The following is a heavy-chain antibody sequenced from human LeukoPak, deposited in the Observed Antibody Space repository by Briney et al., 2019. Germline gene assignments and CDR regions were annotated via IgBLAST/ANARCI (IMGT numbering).Heavy chain of an antibody. CDR3: ARVVYSSGWSYYFDY. V-gene: IGHV3-7*04. Sequence: GASLRPSCAASGFTFSDYWMNWVRQAPGKGLEWLSNIKQDGSENSSLDSVKGRFTISRDKARNSLYLQMNSLRAEDTAVYYCARVVYSSGWSYYFDYWGQGILVTVSS. CDR1: GFTFSDYW. D-gene: IGHD6-19*01. J-gene: IGHJ4*02. CDR2: IKQDGSEN.